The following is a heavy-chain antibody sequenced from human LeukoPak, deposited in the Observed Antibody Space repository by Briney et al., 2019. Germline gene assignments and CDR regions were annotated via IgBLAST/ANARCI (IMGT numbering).Heavy chain of an antibody. Sequence: ASVKVSCKASGYTFTSYGISWVRQAPGQGLEWMGWISAYNGNTNYAQKLQGRVTMTTDTSTSTAYMELRSLRSDDTAVYYCARGGYDILTGYYTMDFEYWGQGTLVTVSS. CDR2: ISAYNGNT. CDR1: GYTFTSYG. D-gene: IGHD3-9*01. V-gene: IGHV1-18*01. J-gene: IGHJ4*02. CDR3: ARGGYDILTGYYTMDFEY.